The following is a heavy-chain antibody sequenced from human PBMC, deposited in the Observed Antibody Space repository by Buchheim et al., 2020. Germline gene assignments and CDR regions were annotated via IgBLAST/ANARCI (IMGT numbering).Heavy chain of an antibody. D-gene: IGHD1-26*01. V-gene: IGHV1-8*01. Sequence: QVQLVQSGAEVKKPGASVKVSCKASGYTFTSYDINWVRQATGQGLEWMGWMNPNSGNTGYAQKFQGRVTMTRNTSISTAYMELSSLRSEDTAVYYCAGPVGATGAQYYYYYGMDVWGQGTT. CDR3: AGPVGATGAQYYYYYGMDV. J-gene: IGHJ6*02. CDR1: GYTFTSYD. CDR2: MNPNSGNT.